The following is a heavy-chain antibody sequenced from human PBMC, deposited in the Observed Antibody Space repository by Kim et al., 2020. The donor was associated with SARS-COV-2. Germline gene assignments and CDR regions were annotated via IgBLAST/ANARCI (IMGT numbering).Heavy chain of an antibody. CDR2: IIPIFGTA. J-gene: IGHJ6*02. Sequence: SVKVSCKASGGTFSSYAISWVRQAPGQGLEWMGGIIPIFGTANYAQKFQGRVTITADESTSTAYMELSSLRSEDTAVYYCARDLTASSGDYYGSGWGGGMDVWGQGTTVTVSS. CDR3: ARDLTASSGDYYGSGWGGGMDV. CDR1: GGTFSSYA. V-gene: IGHV1-69*13. D-gene: IGHD3-10*01.